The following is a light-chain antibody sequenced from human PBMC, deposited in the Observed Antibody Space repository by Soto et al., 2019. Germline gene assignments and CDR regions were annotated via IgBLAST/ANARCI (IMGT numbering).Light chain of an antibody. J-gene: IGLJ2*01. V-gene: IGLV2-14*01. CDR3: SSYTSSSTVV. CDR2: DVS. CDR1: SSDVGGYNY. Sequence: QSALTQPASVSGSPGQSITISCTRTSSDVGGYNYVSWYQQHPGKAPKLMIYDVSNRPSGVSNRFSGSKSGNTASLTISGLQAEGEADYYCSSYTSSSTVVFGGGTKVTLL.